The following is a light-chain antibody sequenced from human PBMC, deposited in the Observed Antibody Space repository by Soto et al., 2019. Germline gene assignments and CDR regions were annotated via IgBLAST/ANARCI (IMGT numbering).Light chain of an antibody. CDR2: ANS. J-gene: IGLJ1*01. CDR1: SPNIGAGYD. CDR3: QSYDGSLGGFYV. Sequence: QSVLTQPPSVSGAPGQRVTISCSGSSPNIGAGYDVHWYQQLPGTAPKLLISANSNRPSGVPDRFSGSKSGTSASLAITGLQAEDEAEYYCQSYDGSLGGFYVFGTGTKVTVL. V-gene: IGLV1-40*01.